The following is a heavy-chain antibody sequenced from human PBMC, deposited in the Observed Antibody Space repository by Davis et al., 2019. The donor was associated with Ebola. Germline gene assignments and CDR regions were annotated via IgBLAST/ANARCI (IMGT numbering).Heavy chain of an antibody. Sequence: GESLKISCAASEFTFSSYEMNWVRQAPGKGLEWVSYIDSSASTTYYADSVKGGFTISRDNAKNSLFLQMNSLTAEDTALYYCAREAPFCGGDCLDYWGQGTLVTVSS. CDR3: AREAPFCGGDCLDY. CDR1: EFTFSSYE. D-gene: IGHD2-21*01. V-gene: IGHV3-48*03. CDR2: IDSSASTT. J-gene: IGHJ4*02.